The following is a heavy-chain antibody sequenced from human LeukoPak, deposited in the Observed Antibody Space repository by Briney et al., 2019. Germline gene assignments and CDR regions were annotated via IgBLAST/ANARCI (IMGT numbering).Heavy chain of an antibody. CDR2: IYYSGST. J-gene: IGHJ4*02. V-gene: IGHV4-39*01. CDR1: GGSISSSSYY. D-gene: IGHD3-22*01. Sequence: SETLSLTCTVSGGSISSSSYYWGWIRQPPGKGLEWIGSIYYSGSTYYDPSLKSRVTISVDTSKNQFSLKLSSVTAADTAVYYCARTRSSGYLTFDYWGQGILVTVSS. CDR3: ARTRSSGYLTFDY.